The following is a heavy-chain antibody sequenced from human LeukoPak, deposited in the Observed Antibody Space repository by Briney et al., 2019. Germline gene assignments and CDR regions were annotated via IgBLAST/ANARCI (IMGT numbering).Heavy chain of an antibody. D-gene: IGHD3-22*01. CDR1: GGTFSSYA. CDR3: ARQTVVVYYFDY. V-gene: IGHV1-69*04. CDR2: IIPILGIA. J-gene: IGHJ4*02. Sequence: RASVKVSCKASGGTFSSYAISWVRQAPGQGLEWMGRIIPILGIANYAQKFQGRVTITADKSTSTAYMELSSLRSEDTAVYYCARQTVVVYYFDYWGQGTLVTVSS.